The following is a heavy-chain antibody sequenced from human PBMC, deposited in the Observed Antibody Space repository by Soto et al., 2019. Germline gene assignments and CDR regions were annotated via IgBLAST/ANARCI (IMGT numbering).Heavy chain of an antibody. V-gene: IGHV1-46*01. CDR2: INPNGGVT. CDR1: GYVFTNYF. J-gene: IGHJ6*02. CDR3: VREVGSNSWSYYYGMDV. Sequence: QVQLVQSGAEVKKPGASVKVSCKASGYVFTNYFMHWVRQAPGQGLEWMGIINPNGGVTSYAQKFEGRVTMTRDSATSTVYMDLSSLRSEHTALYFCVREVGSNSWSYYYGMDVWGQGTSVTVSS. D-gene: IGHD6-13*01.